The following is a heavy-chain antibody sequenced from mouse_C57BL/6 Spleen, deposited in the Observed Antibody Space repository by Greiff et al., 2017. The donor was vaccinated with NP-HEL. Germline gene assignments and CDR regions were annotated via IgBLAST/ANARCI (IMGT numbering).Heavy chain of an antibody. CDR1: GFTFTDYY. CDR2: IRNKANGYTT. CDR3: ARPSSHYYGSSYWYFDV. J-gene: IGHJ1*03. V-gene: IGHV7-3*01. D-gene: IGHD1-1*01. Sequence: EVQRVESGGGLVQPGGSLSLSCAASGFTFTDYYMSWVRQPPGKALEWLGFIRNKANGYTTEYSASVKGRFTISRDNSQSILYLQMNALRAEDSATYYCARPSSHYYGSSYWYFDVWGTGTTVTVSS.